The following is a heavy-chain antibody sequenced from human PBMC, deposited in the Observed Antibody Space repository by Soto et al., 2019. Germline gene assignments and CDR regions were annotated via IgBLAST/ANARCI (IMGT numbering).Heavy chain of an antibody. CDR3: ARGHEWLSLWHFDH. CDR1: GFTFSSHA. D-gene: IGHD3-3*01. J-gene: IGHJ5*02. Sequence: QVQLVESGGGVVQPGGSLRLSCAASGFTFSSHAMHWVRQAPGRGLEWVAGLLFDGTNDFYADSVKGRVTVSRDNSKNTLYLQMSGLGPEDTAVYFCARGHEWLSLWHFDHWGLGTLVTVSS. V-gene: IGHV3-30-3*01. CDR2: LLFDGTND.